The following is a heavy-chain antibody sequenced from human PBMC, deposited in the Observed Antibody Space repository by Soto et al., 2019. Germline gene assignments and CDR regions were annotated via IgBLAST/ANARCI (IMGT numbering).Heavy chain of an antibody. Sequence: KGLEWMGIIYPGDSDTRYSPSFQGTVTSSADKSISTAYLQWSSLKASDTAMYYCARHTAANTTSYYYYVMAVWGQGTTVIGTS. CDR3: ARHTAANTTSYYYYVMAV. V-gene: IGHV5-51*01. D-gene: IGHD2-2*01. J-gene: IGHJ6*02. CDR2: IYPGDSDT.